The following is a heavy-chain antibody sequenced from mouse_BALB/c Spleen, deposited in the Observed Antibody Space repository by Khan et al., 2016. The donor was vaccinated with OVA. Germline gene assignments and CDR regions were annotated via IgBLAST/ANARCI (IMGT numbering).Heavy chain of an antibody. V-gene: IGHV1-20*02. D-gene: IGHD1-1*01. J-gene: IGHJ2*01. CDR1: GYSFTGYF. CDR2: INPHIGET. Sequence: HLQVLGPQLVRPGASVKISCKASGYSFTGYFINFVMHSLGKSLEWIGRINPHIGETFYNQRFKDKDTLTVDESSSTAHMELRSLASEDTAVYYCTSIYRSRFNYWGQGTALTVSS. CDR3: TSIYRSRFNY.